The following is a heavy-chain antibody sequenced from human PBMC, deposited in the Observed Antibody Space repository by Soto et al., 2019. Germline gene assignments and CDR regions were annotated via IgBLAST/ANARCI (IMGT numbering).Heavy chain of an antibody. CDR1: GDSVSSNSAA. D-gene: IGHD2-15*01. CDR3: ARDLVANDCSGCSCYSHYYYGMDV. V-gene: IGHV6-1*01. J-gene: IGHJ6*02. Sequence: PSQTLSLTCAISGDSVSSNSAAWNWIRQSPSRGLEWLGRTYYRSKWYNDYAVSVKSRITINPDTSKNQFSLQLNPVTPEDTAVYYCARDLVANDCSGCSCYSHYYYGMDVWGQGTTVTVSS. CDR2: TYYRSKWYN.